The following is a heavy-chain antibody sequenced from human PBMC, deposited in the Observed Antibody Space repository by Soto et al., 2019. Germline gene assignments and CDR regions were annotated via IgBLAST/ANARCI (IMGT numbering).Heavy chain of an antibody. Sequence: ASVKVSCKASGGTFSSYAISWVRQAPGQGLEWMGGIIPIFGTANYAQKFQGRVTITADESTSTAYMELSSLRSEDTAVYYCASGTTYYYDSRYYFDYWGQGTLVTVSS. D-gene: IGHD3-22*01. CDR3: ASGTTYYYDSRYYFDY. CDR2: IIPIFGTA. CDR1: GGTFSSYA. J-gene: IGHJ4*02. V-gene: IGHV1-69*13.